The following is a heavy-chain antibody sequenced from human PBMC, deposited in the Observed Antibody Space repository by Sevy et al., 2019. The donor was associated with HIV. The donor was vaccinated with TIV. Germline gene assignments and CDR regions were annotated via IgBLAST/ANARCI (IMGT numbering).Heavy chain of an antibody. CDR3: ARDSGNYPYYFDY. Sequence: SETLSLTWTVSGGSISGGNYFWSWIRQSPGKGLAWIGYIHYSGTTNYNPSLKSRVTISVDTSKNQFSLKLRSVTAADTAVYYCARDSGNYPYYFDYWGQGTLVTVSS. D-gene: IGHD1-26*01. J-gene: IGHJ4*01. CDR1: GGSISGGNYF. V-gene: IGHV4-61*01. CDR2: IHYSGTT.